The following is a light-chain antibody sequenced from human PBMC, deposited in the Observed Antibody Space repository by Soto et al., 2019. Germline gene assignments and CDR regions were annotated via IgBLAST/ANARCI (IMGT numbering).Light chain of an antibody. J-gene: IGKJ4*01. CDR2: DAS. V-gene: IGKV3-11*01. CDR3: QQRSNWPLT. CDR1: QSVSSY. Sequence: EIVLTQSPATLSLSPGERATLSCRASQSVSSYLAWYQQKPGQPPRLLIYDASNRATGIPARFSGSGSGTVSTLTISRVEPEDFAVYYCQQRSNWPLTFGGGTKVEI.